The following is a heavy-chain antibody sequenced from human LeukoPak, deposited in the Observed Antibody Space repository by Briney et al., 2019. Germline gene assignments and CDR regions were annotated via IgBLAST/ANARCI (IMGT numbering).Heavy chain of an antibody. CDR3: AKEGRAVVTYFDY. V-gene: IGHV3-30*18. CDR1: GFTFSSYG. J-gene: IGHJ4*02. D-gene: IGHD3-22*01. CDR2: ISYDGSNT. Sequence: PGGSLRLSCEASGFTFSSYGIHWVRQAPGKGLGWVALISYDGSNTYYADSVKGRFTISRDNSKNTLYLQMNSLRTEDTAVYYCAKEGRAVVTYFDYWGQGTLVTVSS.